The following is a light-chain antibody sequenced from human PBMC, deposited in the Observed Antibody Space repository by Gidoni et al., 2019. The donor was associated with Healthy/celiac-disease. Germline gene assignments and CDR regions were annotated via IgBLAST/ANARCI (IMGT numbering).Light chain of an antibody. J-gene: IGKJ1*01. CDR1: QSLLHSNGYNY. CDR2: LGS. Sequence: DIVMTQSPLSLPVTPGEPSSISCRSIQSLLHSNGYNYLDWYLQKPGQSPQLLIYLGSNRASGVPDRFSGSGSGTDFTLKISRVEAEDVGVYYCMQALQTLGTFGQGTKVEIK. V-gene: IGKV2-28*01. CDR3: MQALQTLGT.